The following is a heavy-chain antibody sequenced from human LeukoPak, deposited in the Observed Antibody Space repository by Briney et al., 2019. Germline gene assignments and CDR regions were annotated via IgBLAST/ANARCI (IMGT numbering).Heavy chain of an antibody. CDR3: AKRAAGPTIY. CDR1: GFTFSSYG. J-gene: IGHJ4*02. V-gene: IGHV3-33*06. D-gene: IGHD1-26*01. CDR2: IWYDGSNK. Sequence: PGGSLRLSCAASGFTFSSYGMPWVRQAPGKGLEWVAVIWYDGSNKYYADSVKGRFTISRDNSKNTLYLQMTSLRAEDTAVYYCAKRAAGPTIYWGQGTLVTVSS.